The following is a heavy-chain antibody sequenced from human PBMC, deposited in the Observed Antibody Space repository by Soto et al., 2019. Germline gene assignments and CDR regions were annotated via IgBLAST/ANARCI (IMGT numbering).Heavy chain of an antibody. Sequence: VASVKVSCKASGYTFTSYDINWVRQATGQGLEWMGWMNPNSGNTGYAQKFQGRVTMTRNTSISTAYMELSSLRSGDTAVYYCARGRGYYDFWSGYSLSDYYYGMDVWGQGTTVTVSS. CDR3: ARGRGYYDFWSGYSLSDYYYGMDV. CDR2: MNPNSGNT. D-gene: IGHD3-3*01. J-gene: IGHJ6*02. CDR1: GYTFTSYD. V-gene: IGHV1-8*01.